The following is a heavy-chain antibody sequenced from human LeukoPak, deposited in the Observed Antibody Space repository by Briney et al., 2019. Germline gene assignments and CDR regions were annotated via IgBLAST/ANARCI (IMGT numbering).Heavy chain of an antibody. D-gene: IGHD2-2*01. CDR2: IYYSGST. V-gene: IGHV4-39*07. J-gene: IGHJ5*02. Sequence: PSETLSLTCTVSGGSISSSSYYWGWIRQPPGKGLEWIGSIYYSGSTYYNPSLKSRVTISVDTSKNQFSLKLSSVTAADTAVYYCAREGGAVPAAPSFDPWGQGTLVTVSS. CDR3: AREGGAVPAAPSFDP. CDR1: GGSISSSSYY.